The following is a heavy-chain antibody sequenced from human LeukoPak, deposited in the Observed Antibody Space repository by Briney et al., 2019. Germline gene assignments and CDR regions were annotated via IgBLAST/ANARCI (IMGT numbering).Heavy chain of an antibody. CDR3: ARTTPRDGYSLFDY. D-gene: IGHD5-24*01. CDR1: GFTFSSYS. V-gene: IGHV3-21*01. J-gene: IGHJ4*02. CDR2: ISSSSSYI. Sequence: GGSLRLSCAASGFTFSSYSMNWVHQAPGKGLEWVSSISSSSSYIYYADSVKGRFTISRDNAKNSLYLQMNSLRAEDTAVYYCARTTPRDGYSLFDYWGQGTLVTVSS.